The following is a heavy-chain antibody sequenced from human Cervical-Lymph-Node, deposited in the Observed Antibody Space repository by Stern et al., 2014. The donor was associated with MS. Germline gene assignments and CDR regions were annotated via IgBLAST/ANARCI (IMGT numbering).Heavy chain of an antibody. V-gene: IGHV3-30*03. CDR2: IASDGSNK. CDR3: VRRHLFSPGALDV. J-gene: IGHJ6*02. D-gene: IGHD3-10*01. Sequence: VQLVESGGGVVQPGKSLGLSCAASGFRFINYGMVWVRQAPGKGLEWVAVIASDGSNKSYADSVKGRCTISRDNSKSTAFLQMNSLGTEDTAVYYCVRRHLFSPGALDVWGQGTTVAVSS. CDR1: GFRFINYG.